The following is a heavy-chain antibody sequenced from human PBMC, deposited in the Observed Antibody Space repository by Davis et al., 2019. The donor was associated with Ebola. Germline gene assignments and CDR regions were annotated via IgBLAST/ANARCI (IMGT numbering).Heavy chain of an antibody. Sequence: SGPTLVKPTQTLTLTCTFSGFSLSTSGMCVSWIRQPPGKALEWLALIDWDDDKYYSTSLKTRLTISKDTSKNQVVLTMTNMDPVDTATYYCARILREVYCTNGVCYKENYYYYYGMDVWGKGTTVTVSS. D-gene: IGHD2-8*01. J-gene: IGHJ6*04. V-gene: IGHV2-70*01. CDR3: ARILREVYCTNGVCYKENYYYYYGMDV. CDR2: IDWDDDK. CDR1: GFSLSTSGMC.